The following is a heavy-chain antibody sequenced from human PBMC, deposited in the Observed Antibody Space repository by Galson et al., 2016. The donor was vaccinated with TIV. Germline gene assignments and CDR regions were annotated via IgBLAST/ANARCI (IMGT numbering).Heavy chain of an antibody. V-gene: IGHV1-24*01. CDR3: ASVAWFPGLSLDN. D-gene: IGHD2/OR15-2a*01. J-gene: IGHJ4*02. Sequence: CKVSGDSLSDLSMHWVRQAPGKGLEWMGGFDPEQHKKIYAQKLQGRVTLTEDTSTDTALLELSSLSFEDTAVYYCASVAWFPGLSLDNWGQGTLVIVSS. CDR2: FDPEQHKK. CDR1: GDSLSDLS.